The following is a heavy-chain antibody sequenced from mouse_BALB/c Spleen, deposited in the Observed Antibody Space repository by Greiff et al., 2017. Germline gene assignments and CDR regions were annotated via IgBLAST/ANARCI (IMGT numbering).Heavy chain of an antibody. CDR3: ARSEITAWFAY. CDR1: GYAFTNYL. J-gene: IGHJ3*01. D-gene: IGHD2-4*01. V-gene: IGHV1-54*01. CDR2: INPGSGGT. Sequence: VQLQQSGAELVRPGTSVKVSCKASGYAFTNYLIEWVKQRPGQGLEWIGVINPGSGGTNYNEKFKGKATLTADKSSSTAYMQLSSLTSDDSAVYFCARSEITAWFAYWGQGTLVTVSA.